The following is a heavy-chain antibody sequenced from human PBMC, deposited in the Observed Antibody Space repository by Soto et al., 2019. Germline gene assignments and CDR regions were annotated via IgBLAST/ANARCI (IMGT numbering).Heavy chain of an antibody. V-gene: IGHV1-2*04. D-gene: IGHD2-2*01. CDR2: INPNSGGT. Sequence: QVQLVQSGAEVKKPGASVKVSCKASGYTFTGYYMHWVRQAPGQGLEWMGWINPNSGGTNYAQKFQGWVTMTRDTSISTAYMELSRLRSDDTAVYYCARGGGGGSDVVPAIPAEAPAAFDIWGQGTMVTVSS. J-gene: IGHJ3*02. CDR3: ARGGGGGSDVVPAIPAEAPAAFDI. CDR1: GYTFTGYY.